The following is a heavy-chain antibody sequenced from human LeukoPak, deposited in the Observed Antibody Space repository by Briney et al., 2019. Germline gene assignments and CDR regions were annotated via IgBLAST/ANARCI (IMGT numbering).Heavy chain of an antibody. Sequence: GGSLRLSCAASGFTFSRYDMHWVRQATGKGLEWILSIGTGGNTYYISSVKGRFTISRENAKSSLYLQMNSLRAGDTAVYYCVRGGEIGFDSWGQGTLVTVSS. D-gene: IGHD3-16*01. CDR1: GFTFSRYD. CDR2: IGTGGNT. CDR3: VRGGEIGFDS. V-gene: IGHV3-13*04. J-gene: IGHJ5*01.